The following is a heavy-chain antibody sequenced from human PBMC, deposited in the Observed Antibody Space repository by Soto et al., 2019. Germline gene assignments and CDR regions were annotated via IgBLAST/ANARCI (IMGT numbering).Heavy chain of an antibody. D-gene: IGHD3-16*02. CDR1: GFIFSNYG. V-gene: IGHV3-33*01. CDR3: VRGGVGSYHFDY. J-gene: IGHJ4*02. CDR2: IWYDGSKK. Sequence: QVQLVESGGGVVQPGRSLRLSCAASGFIFSNYGMHWVRQAPGKGLEGVAVIWYDGSKKYHADSVKGRFTISRDNDMNKLQLQMNSLRVEDTAVYYCVRGGVGSYHFDYWGQGTMVTVSS.